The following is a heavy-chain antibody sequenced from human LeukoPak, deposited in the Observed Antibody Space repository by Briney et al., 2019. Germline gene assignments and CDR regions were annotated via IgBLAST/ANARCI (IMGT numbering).Heavy chain of an antibody. CDR1: GYTFTSYG. D-gene: IGHD2-2*01. Sequence: GASVKVSCKASGYTFTSYGISWVRQAPGQGLEWMGWISAYNGNTNYAQKLQGRVTMTTDTSTSTAYMELRSLRSDDTAVYYCARGLGYCSSTSCYAGSLDYWGQGTLVTVSS. V-gene: IGHV1-18*01. J-gene: IGHJ4*02. CDR2: ISAYNGNT. CDR3: ARGLGYCSSTSCYAGSLDY.